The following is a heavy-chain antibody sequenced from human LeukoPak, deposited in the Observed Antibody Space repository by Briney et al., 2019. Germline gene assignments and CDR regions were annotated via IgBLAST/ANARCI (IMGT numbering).Heavy chain of an antibody. V-gene: IGHV3-66*01. CDR1: GFTVSSNY. Sequence: GRSLRLSCAASGFTVSSNYISWVRQAPGKGLEWVSVLYSGGSTYYAGSVKGRFTISRDNSKNTLYLQMNSLRAEDTAVYYCARAPPGYCSGGSCSRPLDFWGQGTLVTVSS. D-gene: IGHD2-15*01. CDR3: ARAPPGYCSGGSCSRPLDF. CDR2: LYSGGST. J-gene: IGHJ4*02.